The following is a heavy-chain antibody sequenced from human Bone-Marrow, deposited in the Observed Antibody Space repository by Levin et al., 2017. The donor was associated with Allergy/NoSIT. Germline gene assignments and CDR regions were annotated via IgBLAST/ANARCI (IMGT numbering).Heavy chain of an antibody. Sequence: SETLSLTCAVYGGSFSGYYWSWIRQPPGKGLEWIGEINHSGSTNYNPSLKSRVTISVDTSKNQFSLKLSSVTAADTAVYYCARGHPWLQFFRFDPWGQGTLVTVSS. J-gene: IGHJ5*02. D-gene: IGHD5-24*01. CDR3: ARGHPWLQFFRFDP. CDR1: GGSFSGYY. CDR2: INHSGST. V-gene: IGHV4-34*01.